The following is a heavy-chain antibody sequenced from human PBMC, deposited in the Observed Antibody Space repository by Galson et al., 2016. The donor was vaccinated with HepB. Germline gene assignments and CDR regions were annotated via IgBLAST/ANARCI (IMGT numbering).Heavy chain of an antibody. CDR3: SSATEVIVGGSGGDF. D-gene: IGHD1-26*01. CDR1: GSTFINSA. CDR2: IVVGGGNT. Sequence: SVKVSCKASGSTFINSAMHWVRQARGQGLEWIGRIVVGGGNTNYARNFQERVSITRAMSTSTAYMELSSLRSEDTAVYYCSSATEVIVGGSGGDFWGQGTLVTVSS. J-gene: IGHJ4*02. V-gene: IGHV1-58*02.